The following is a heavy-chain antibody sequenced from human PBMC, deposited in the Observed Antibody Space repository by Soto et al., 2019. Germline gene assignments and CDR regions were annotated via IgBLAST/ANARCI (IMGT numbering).Heavy chain of an antibody. CDR3: AKYSSSSYYYYGMDV. D-gene: IGHD6-6*01. CDR2: ISGSGGST. V-gene: IGHV3-23*01. CDR1: GFTFSSYA. Sequence: PGGSLRLSCAASGFTFSSYAMSWVRQAPGKGLEWVSAISGSGGSTYYADSVKGRFTISRDNSKNTLYLQMNSLRAEDTAVYYCAKYSSSSYYYYGMDVWGRGTTVTVSS. J-gene: IGHJ6*02.